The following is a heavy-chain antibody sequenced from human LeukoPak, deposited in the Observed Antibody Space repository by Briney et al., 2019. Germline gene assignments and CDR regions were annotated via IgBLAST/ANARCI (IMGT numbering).Heavy chain of an antibody. D-gene: IGHD5-24*01. V-gene: IGHV6-1*01. CDR1: GDSVSSNSAA. CDR2: TYYRSKWYN. J-gene: IGHJ4*02. CDR3: AREGGDGYKPNYFDY. Sequence: SQTLSLTCAISGDSVSSNSAAWNWIRQSPPRGLEWLGRTYYRSKWYNDYAVSVKSRIPINPDTSKNQFSLQLNSVTPEDTAVYYCAREGGDGYKPNYFDYWGQGTLVTVSS.